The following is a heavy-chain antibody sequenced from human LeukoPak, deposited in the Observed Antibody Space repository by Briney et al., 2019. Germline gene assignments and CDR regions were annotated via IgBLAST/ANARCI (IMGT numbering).Heavy chain of an antibody. CDR2: IRYDGSSK. CDR1: GFTFSSYG. D-gene: IGHD3-16*01. CDR3: AKGLGSGELLTRVMDY. Sequence: GGSLRLSCAASGFTFSSYGMHWVRQAPGKGLGWVAFIRYDGSSKYYADSVKGRFIISRDNSKNTLYLQMNSLRAEDTAVYYCAKGLGSGELLTRVMDYWGQGTLVTVSS. V-gene: IGHV3-30*02. J-gene: IGHJ4*02.